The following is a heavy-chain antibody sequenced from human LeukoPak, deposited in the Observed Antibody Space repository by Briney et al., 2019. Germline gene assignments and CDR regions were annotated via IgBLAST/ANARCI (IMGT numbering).Heavy chain of an antibody. CDR3: ARGRGIAAVDTRSTWFDP. CDR1: GGSFSGYY. D-gene: IGHD6-13*01. V-gene: IGHV4-34*01. Sequence: PSETLSLTCAVNGGSFSGYYWSWIRQPPGKGLEWIGEINRSGSTNYNPSLKSRVTISVDTSKNQFSLKLSSVTAADTAVYYCARGRGIAAVDTRSTWFDPWGQGTLVTVSS. J-gene: IGHJ5*02. CDR2: INRSGST.